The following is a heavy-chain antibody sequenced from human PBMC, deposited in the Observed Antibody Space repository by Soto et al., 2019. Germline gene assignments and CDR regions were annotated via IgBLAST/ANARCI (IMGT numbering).Heavy chain of an antibody. CDR2: IYHSGST. V-gene: IGHV4-4*02. Sequence: SETLSLTCAVSSGSISSSNWWSWVRQPPGKGLEWIGEIYHSGSTNYNPSLKSRVTISVDKSKNQFSLKLSSVTAADTAVYYCARALKEDYGDSYFDYWGQGTLVTVSS. CDR3: ARALKEDYGDSYFDY. J-gene: IGHJ4*02. D-gene: IGHD4-17*01. CDR1: SGSISSSNW.